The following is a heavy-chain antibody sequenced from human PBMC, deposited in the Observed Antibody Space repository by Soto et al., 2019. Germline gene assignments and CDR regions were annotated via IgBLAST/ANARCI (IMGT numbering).Heavy chain of an antibody. Sequence: RSLTCAVYGGSFSGYYWSWIRQPPGKGLEWIGEINHSGSTNYNPSLKSRVTISVDTSKNQFSLKLSSVTAADTAVYYCASSYSSSWYYFDYWGQGTLVTVSS. CDR1: GGSFSGYY. V-gene: IGHV4-34*01. CDR3: ASSYSSSWYYFDY. J-gene: IGHJ4*02. D-gene: IGHD6-13*01. CDR2: INHSGST.